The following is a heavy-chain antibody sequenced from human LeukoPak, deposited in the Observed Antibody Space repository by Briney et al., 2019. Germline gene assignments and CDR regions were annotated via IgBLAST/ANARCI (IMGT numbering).Heavy chain of an antibody. CDR2: TFYRSRWYN. J-gene: IGHJ4*02. D-gene: IGHD1/OR15-1a*01. CDR3: ATDTGTRIPFDY. CDR1: GDSVSSNSAA. Sequence: SQTLSLTCAISGDSVSSNSAAWNWIRQSPSRGLEWLGRTFYRSRWYNDYAVSVKSRITINPDTSKNQFSLQLNSVTPEDTAVYYCATDTGTRIPFDYWGQGTLVTVSS. V-gene: IGHV6-1*01.